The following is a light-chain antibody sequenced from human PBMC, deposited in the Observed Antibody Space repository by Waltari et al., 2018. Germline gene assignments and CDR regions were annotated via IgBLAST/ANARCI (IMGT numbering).Light chain of an antibody. J-gene: IGKJ1*01. CDR2: DLS. CDR3: MQRVNLPPT. V-gene: IGKV2-29*02. CDR1: QSPLHSEGKTY. Sequence: EMAQSPLSLSVSPGHPDSIPCKSGQSPLHSEGKTYLCWYLQKPGQSPQLLLYDLSSRFTGVPDRFSGSGSGTDFTLKISRVEAEDVGVYYCMQRVNLPPTFGQGTKVEIK.